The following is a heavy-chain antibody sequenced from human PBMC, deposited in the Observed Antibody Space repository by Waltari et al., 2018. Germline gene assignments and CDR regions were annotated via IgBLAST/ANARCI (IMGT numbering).Heavy chain of an antibody. Sequence: QVQLVQSGAEVKKPGSSVKVSCKASGGTFSSYAISWVRQAPGQGLEWMGRIIPILGIANYAQKFQGRVTITADKSTSTAYMELSSLRSEDTAVYYCARGSGRVWFGELNYFDYWGQGTLVTVSS. D-gene: IGHD3-10*01. J-gene: IGHJ4*02. CDR1: GGTFSSYA. CDR2: IIPILGIA. CDR3: ARGSGRVWFGELNYFDY. V-gene: IGHV1-69*04.